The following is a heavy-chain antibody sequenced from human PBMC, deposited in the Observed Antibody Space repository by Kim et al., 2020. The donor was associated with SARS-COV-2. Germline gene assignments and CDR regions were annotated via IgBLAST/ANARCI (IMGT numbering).Heavy chain of an antibody. CDR1: GGSFSGYY. CDR3: ARESRDGYPYYHYYYVDL. CDR2: IDHTGST. Sequence: SETLSLTCAVYGGSFSGYYWTWIRQPPGEGLEWIGEIDHTGSTTYNPSLKSRVTMSVDMSNYQFSLKLSSVIAADTAVYYCARESRDGYPYYHYYYVDLWAEGTTVTVSS. V-gene: IGHV4-34*01. D-gene: IGHD5-12*01. J-gene: IGHJ6*03.